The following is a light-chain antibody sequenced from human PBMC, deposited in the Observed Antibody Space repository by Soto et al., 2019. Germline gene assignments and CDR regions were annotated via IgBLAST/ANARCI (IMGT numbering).Light chain of an antibody. J-gene: IGKJ3*01. CDR1: QSVSRTY. V-gene: IGKV3-20*01. CDR3: QQFGSSPFT. Sequence: EIVLTQSPGTLSLSPGERATLSCRASQSVSRTYLAWYQQKPGQAPRLLIYGASSRATGIPDRFSGSGSGTDFTLTISRMEPEDFVVYYCQQFGSSPFTFGPGTKVDIK. CDR2: GAS.